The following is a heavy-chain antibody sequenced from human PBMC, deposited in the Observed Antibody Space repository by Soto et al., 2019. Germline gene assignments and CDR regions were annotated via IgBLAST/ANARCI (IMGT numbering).Heavy chain of an antibody. CDR1: GYSFTSYW. D-gene: IGHD6-6*01. CDR2: IYPGDSDT. Sequence: SLKISCKGSGYSFTSYWIGWVRQMPGKGLEWMGIIYPGDSDTRYSPSFQGQVTISADKSISTAYLQWSSLKASDTAMYYCARSGGGSSSSGFSYYYGMDVWGQGTTVTVSS. V-gene: IGHV5-51*01. J-gene: IGHJ6*02. CDR3: ARSGGGSSSSGFSYYYGMDV.